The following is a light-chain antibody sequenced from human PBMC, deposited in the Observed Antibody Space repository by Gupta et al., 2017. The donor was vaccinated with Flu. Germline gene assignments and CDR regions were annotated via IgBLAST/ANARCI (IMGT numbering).Light chain of an antibody. CDR3: HQNDSTPPDN. CDR2: AAS. J-gene: IGKJ2*01. Sequence: DIQMIQSPSSLSASVGDRVTITCRASQSISSYLNWYQQKPGKAPKLLIYAASSLQSGVPSRFSGSGSGTDFTLTISSRQPEDFATYYCHQNDSTPPDNFGQVTMMEIK. CDR1: QSISSY. V-gene: IGKV1-39*01.